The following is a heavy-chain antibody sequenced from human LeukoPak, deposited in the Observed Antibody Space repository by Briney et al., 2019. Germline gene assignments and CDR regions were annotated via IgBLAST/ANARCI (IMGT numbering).Heavy chain of an antibody. CDR1: GFTFSSYA. CDR3: VKDRGGSPFYGMDV. CDR2: ISGSGGAGT. J-gene: IGHJ6*02. D-gene: IGHD1-26*01. Sequence: PGGSLRLSCAASGFTFSSYAMSWVRQAPGKGLEWVSTISGSGGAGTYYADSVKGRFTISRDNPKNTLYLPMNSLRAEDTAVYYCVKDRGGSPFYGMDVWGQGTTVTVSS. V-gene: IGHV3-23*01.